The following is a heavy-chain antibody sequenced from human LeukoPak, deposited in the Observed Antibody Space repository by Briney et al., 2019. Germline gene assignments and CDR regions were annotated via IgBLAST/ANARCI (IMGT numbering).Heavy chain of an antibody. CDR1: GFTFSNYA. D-gene: IGHD3-10*01. CDR3: AREVETGPAAFDI. J-gene: IGHJ3*02. Sequence: GGSLRLSCAASGFTFSNYAMHWVRQAPGKGLEYVSAISSNGGSTYPANSVKGRFTISRYNSKNMLYLQMGSLRAEDMAVYYCAREVETGPAAFDIWGQGTMVTVSS. V-gene: IGHV3-64*01. CDR2: ISSNGGST.